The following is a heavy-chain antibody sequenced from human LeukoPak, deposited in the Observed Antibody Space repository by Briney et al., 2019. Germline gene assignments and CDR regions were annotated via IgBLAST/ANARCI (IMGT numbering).Heavy chain of an antibody. CDR3: ARLLGGNY. CDR2: IYYSGST. V-gene: IGHV4-39*01. D-gene: IGHD1-26*01. Sequence: SETLSLTCTVSGGSISSSSYYWGWIRQPPGKGLEWIGSIYYSGSTYYNPSLKSRVTISVDTSKNQFSLKLSSVTAADTAVYYCARLLGGNYWGQGTLVTVSS. CDR1: GGSISSSSYY. J-gene: IGHJ4*02.